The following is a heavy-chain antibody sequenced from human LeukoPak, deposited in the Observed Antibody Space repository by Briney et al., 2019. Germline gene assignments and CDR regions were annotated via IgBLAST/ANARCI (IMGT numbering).Heavy chain of an antibody. CDR3: ARSPHQLLLDAFDI. J-gene: IGHJ3*02. D-gene: IGHD2-2*01. Sequence: TVKVSCKASGGTFSSYAISWVRQAPGQGLEWMGGIIPIFGTANYAQKFQGRVTITADESTSTAYMELSSLRSEDTAVYYCARSPHQLLLDAFDIWGQGTMVTVSS. CDR2: IIPIFGTA. CDR1: GGTFSSYA. V-gene: IGHV1-69*13.